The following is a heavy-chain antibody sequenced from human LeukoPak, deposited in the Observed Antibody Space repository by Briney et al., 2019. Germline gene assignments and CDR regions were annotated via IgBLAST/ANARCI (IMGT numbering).Heavy chain of an antibody. J-gene: IGHJ4*02. CDR1: GYSFTTYW. Sequence: GESLKISCKGPGYSFTTYWISWVRQIPGKGLEWMGRIDLSDSYTKYSPSFQGHVTISADKSTSTAYLQWNSLEASDTAMYYCARRGSSWNRFDYWGQGTLVTVSS. CDR2: IDLSDSYT. V-gene: IGHV5-10-1*01. CDR3: ARRGSSWNRFDY. D-gene: IGHD6-13*01.